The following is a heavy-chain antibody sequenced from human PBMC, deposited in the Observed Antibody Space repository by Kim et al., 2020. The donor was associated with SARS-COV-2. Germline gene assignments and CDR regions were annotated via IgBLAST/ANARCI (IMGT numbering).Heavy chain of an antibody. V-gene: IGHV4-59*13. D-gene: IGHD3-10*01. CDR3: ARGGSGSYPTFAGMDV. CDR2: IYYSGST. J-gene: IGHJ6*02. CDR1: GGSISSYY. Sequence: SETLSLTCTVSGGSISSYYWSWIRQPPGKGLEWIGYIYYSGSTNYNPSLKSRVTISVDTSKNQFSLKLSSVTAADTAVYYCARGGSGSYPTFAGMDVWGQGTTVTVSS.